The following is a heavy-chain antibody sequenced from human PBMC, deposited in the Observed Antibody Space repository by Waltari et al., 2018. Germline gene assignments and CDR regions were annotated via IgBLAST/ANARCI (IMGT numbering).Heavy chain of an antibody. CDR3: ATSDIVGATQTGAFDI. J-gene: IGHJ3*02. Sequence: QLQLQESGPGLVKPSETLSLTCTVSGGYISSSSEYCGWLRQPPRQGLEWIGGIDYSGSTYYNPSLKSRFTISVDTSKNQFSLKLSSVTAADTALYYCATSDIVGATQTGAFDIWGQGTMVTVSS. CDR2: IDYSGST. V-gene: IGHV4-39*01. D-gene: IGHD1-26*01. CDR1: GGYISSSSEY.